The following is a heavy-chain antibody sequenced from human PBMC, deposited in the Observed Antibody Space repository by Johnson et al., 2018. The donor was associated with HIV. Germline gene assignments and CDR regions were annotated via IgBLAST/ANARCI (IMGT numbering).Heavy chain of an antibody. Sequence: QVQLVESGGGVVQPGRSLRLSCAASGFTFSSYAMHWVRQAPGKGLEWVAVVSYDGSNKYYADSVKCRFTISRDTAKNSLYLQMNSLRAEDTALYYCARELYAILGAFDIWGQGTMVIVSS. CDR2: VSYDGSNK. J-gene: IGHJ3*02. V-gene: IGHV3-30*04. CDR1: GFTFSSYA. CDR3: ARELYAILGAFDI. D-gene: IGHD1-26*01.